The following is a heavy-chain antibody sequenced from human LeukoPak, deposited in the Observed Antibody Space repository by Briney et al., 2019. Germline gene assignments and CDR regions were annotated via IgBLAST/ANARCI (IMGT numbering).Heavy chain of an antibody. V-gene: IGHV3-30*04. J-gene: IGHJ4*02. CDR2: ISYDGNNK. CDR3: AKGIFVWDLSVFDY. D-gene: IGHD2/OR15-2a*01. CDR1: GFTFSSYA. Sequence: QTGGSLRLSCAASGFTFSSYAMHWVRQAPGKGLEWVALISYDGNNKYYANSVKGRFTISRDNSKNTLYLQMNSLRAEDTAVYYCAKGIFVWDLSVFDYWGQGTLVTVSS.